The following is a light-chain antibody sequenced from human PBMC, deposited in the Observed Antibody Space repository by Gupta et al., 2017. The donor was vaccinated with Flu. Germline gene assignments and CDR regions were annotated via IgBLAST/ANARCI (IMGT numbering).Light chain of an antibody. CDR1: QTINTW. Sequence: DTQLTQSPSTLSASLGDRVPITCRASQTINTWMASYQQRPGRAPKLLIYKASTLESGVPSRCSGNGSGTDFTLAVNSLQPDDWTTYCCQQYKVNPYTFGQGTKLDFK. CDR3: QQYKVNPYT. CDR2: KAS. J-gene: IGKJ2*01. V-gene: IGKV1-5*03.